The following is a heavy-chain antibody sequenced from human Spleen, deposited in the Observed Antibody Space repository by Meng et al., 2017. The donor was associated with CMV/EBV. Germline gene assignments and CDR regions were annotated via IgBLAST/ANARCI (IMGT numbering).Heavy chain of an antibody. V-gene: IGHV1-69*04. CDR1: GGTFSSYT. Sequence: SVKVSCKASGGTFSSYTISWVRQAPGQGLEWMGRIIPILGIANYAQKFQGRVTITADKSTSTAYMELSSLRSEDTAVYYCARDRPGRRGYSGYPPRYNWFDPWGQGTLVTVSS. D-gene: IGHD5-12*01. CDR2: IIPILGIA. J-gene: IGHJ5*02. CDR3: ARDRPGRRGYSGYPPRYNWFDP.